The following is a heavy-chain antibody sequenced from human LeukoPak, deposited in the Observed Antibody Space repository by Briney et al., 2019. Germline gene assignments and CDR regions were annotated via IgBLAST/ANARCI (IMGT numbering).Heavy chain of an antibody. CDR1: GFTFSSYG. D-gene: IGHD3-10*01. CDR2: ISYDGTNK. Sequence: QSGGSLRLSCAASGFTFSSYGMHWVRQAPGKGLEWVAVISYDGTNKYYGDPVKGRFTISRDNSKNTLYLQMNSLRAEDTAVYYCAKAAIIMVRGIMHYFDYWGQGTLVTVSS. V-gene: IGHV3-30*18. CDR3: AKAAIIMVRGIMHYFDY. J-gene: IGHJ4*02.